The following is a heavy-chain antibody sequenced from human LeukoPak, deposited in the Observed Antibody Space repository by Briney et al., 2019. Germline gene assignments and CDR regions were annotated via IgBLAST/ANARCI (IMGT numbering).Heavy chain of an antibody. CDR2: IYSGGST. CDR1: GFTVSSNY. D-gene: IGHD3-3*01. CDR3: AKRLGSGPPVYGMDV. Sequence: GGSLRLSCAASGFTVSSNYMSWVRQAPGKGLEWVSVIYSGGSTYYADSVKGRFTISRDNSKNTLYLQMNSLRAEDTAIYYCAKRLGSGPPVYGMDVWGQGTTVTVS. V-gene: IGHV3-53*01. J-gene: IGHJ6*02.